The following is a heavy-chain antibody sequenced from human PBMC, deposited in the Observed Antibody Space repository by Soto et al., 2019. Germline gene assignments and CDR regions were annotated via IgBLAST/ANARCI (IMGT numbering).Heavy chain of an antibody. CDR1: GFTVSSNY. CDR2: IYSGGST. Sequence: EVQLVESGGGLVQPGGSLRLSCAASGFTVSSNYMSWVRQAPGKGLEWVSVIYSGGSTYYADSVKGRFTISRDNSKNTLYLEMNSLRVEDTAVYYCAPDIRIAAAGTGYWGQGTLVTVSS. V-gene: IGHV3-66*01. CDR3: APDIRIAAAGTGY. J-gene: IGHJ4*02. D-gene: IGHD6-13*01.